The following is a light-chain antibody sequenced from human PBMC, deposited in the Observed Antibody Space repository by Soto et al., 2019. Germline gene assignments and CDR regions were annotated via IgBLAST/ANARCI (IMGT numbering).Light chain of an antibody. J-gene: IGKJ1*01. V-gene: IGKV1-5*01. Sequence: DIQMTQSPSTLSASVGDRVTISCRASQTISSWLAWHQQTPGKAPKLLIYDASSLESGVPSRFSGSGSGTEFTLTISSLQPDDFATYYCQQYNSYPWTFGQGTKVEIK. CDR3: QQYNSYPWT. CDR1: QTISSW. CDR2: DAS.